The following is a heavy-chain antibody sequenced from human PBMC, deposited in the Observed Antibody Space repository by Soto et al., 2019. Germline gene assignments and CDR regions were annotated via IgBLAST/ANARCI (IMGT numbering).Heavy chain of an antibody. J-gene: IGHJ4*02. CDR2: ISAYNGNT. Sequence: QVQLVQSGAEVKQPGASVKVSCKASGYTFTSYGISWVRHAPGQGLEWMGWISAYNGNTNYAQKLQGRVIMTTGTYTSTVYMELRSLRSDGTAVYYCARDREGVGSGDYWGQGTLVTVSS. V-gene: IGHV1-18*01. D-gene: IGHD3-3*01. CDR3: ARDREGVGSGDY. CDR1: GYTFTSYG.